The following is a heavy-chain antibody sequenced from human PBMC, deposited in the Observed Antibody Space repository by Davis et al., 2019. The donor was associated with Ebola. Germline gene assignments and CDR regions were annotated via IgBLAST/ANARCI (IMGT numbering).Heavy chain of an antibody. V-gene: IGHV3-7*03. Sequence: PGGSLRLSCSASGFSFSDYAMTWVRQAPGRGLEWVANIKQEGSEKYYVDSVKGRFTNSRDNSKNTLYLQMNSLRAEDTAVFYCAKRATVKVAGANYYNAMDVWGKGTTVTVSS. J-gene: IGHJ6*04. CDR2: IKQEGSEK. CDR1: GFSFSDYA. CDR3: AKRATVKVAGANYYNAMDV. D-gene: IGHD6-19*01.